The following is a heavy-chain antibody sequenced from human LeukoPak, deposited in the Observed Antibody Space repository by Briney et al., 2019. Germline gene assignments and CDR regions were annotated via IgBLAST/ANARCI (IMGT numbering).Heavy chain of an antibody. CDR1: GFTFSSYA. Sequence: PGGSLRLSCAASGFTFSSYAMSWVRQAPGKGLEWVSAISGSGSSTYYADSVQGRFTISRDNSKNTLYVQMNSLRAEDTAVYYCAKASGKYYYDSSADYWGQGTLVTVPS. V-gene: IGHV3-23*01. J-gene: IGHJ4*02. CDR3: AKASGKYYYDSSADY. D-gene: IGHD3-22*01. CDR2: ISGSGSST.